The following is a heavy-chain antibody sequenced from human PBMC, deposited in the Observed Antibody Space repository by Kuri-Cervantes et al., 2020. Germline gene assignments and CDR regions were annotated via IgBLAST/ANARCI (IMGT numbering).Heavy chain of an antibody. D-gene: IGHD2-2*01. CDR2: INQDGSEK. Sequence: LSLTCAVSGYSLSSGYYWGWIRQPPGKGLEWVANINQDGSEKYYVDSAKGRFIISRDNAKNSLYLQMRSLRAEDTAVYYCANYQTRAGYWGHGTLVTVSS. V-gene: IGHV3-7*01. CDR1: GYSLSSGYY. CDR3: ANYQTRAGY. J-gene: IGHJ4*01.